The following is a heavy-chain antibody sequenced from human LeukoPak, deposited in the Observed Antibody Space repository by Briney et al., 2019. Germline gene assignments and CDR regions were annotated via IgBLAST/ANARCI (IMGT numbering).Heavy chain of an antibody. CDR2: IRSKANSYAT. Sequence: GGSLRLSCTASGFTFSGSATHWLPHPPGKGLEWVGRIRSKANSYATVYAASVKGRFTISRDDSKNTAYLQMNSLKTEDTAVYYCTTYVGAYSNWGDYYYYYMDVWGKGTTVTVSS. D-gene: IGHD4-11*01. V-gene: IGHV3-73*01. CDR3: TTYVGAYSNWGDYYYYYMDV. J-gene: IGHJ6*03. CDR1: GFTFSGSA.